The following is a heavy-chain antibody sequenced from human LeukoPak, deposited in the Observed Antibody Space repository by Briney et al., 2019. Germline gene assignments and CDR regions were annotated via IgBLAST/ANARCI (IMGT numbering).Heavy chain of an antibody. CDR3: ANSKQLRSLEWLFEY. CDR2: IRYDGSNK. CDR1: GFTFSSYG. J-gene: IGHJ4*02. D-gene: IGHD3-3*01. V-gene: IGHV3-30*02. Sequence: PGGSLRLSCAASGFTFSSYGMHWVRQAPGKGLEWVAFIRYDGSNKYYANSVKGRFTISRDNSKNTLYLQMNSLRAEDTAVYYCANSKQLRSLEWLFEYWGQGTLVTVSS.